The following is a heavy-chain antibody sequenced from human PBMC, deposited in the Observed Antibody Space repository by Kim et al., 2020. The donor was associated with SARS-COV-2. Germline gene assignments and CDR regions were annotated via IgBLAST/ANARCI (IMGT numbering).Heavy chain of an antibody. V-gene: IGHV3-11*06. D-gene: IGHD6-13*01. J-gene: IGHJ4*02. Sequence: ADSGKGRFTISRDNAKNSLYLQMNSLRAEDTAVYYCARDRAGIAAAGPRWGQGTLVTVSS. CDR3: ARDRAGIAAAGPR.